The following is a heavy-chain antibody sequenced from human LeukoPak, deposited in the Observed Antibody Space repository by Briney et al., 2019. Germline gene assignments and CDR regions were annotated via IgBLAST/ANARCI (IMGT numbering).Heavy chain of an antibody. J-gene: IGHJ4*02. CDR3: ARNTIFGVVITHRYYFDY. Sequence: SVKVSCKASGGTFSSYAISWVRQAPGQGLEWMGGIIPIFGTANYAQKFQGRVTITADESTSTAYMELSSLRSEDTAVYYCARNTIFGVVITHRYYFDYWGQGTLVTVSS. V-gene: IGHV1-69*13. CDR2: IIPIFGTA. CDR1: GGTFSSYA. D-gene: IGHD3-3*01.